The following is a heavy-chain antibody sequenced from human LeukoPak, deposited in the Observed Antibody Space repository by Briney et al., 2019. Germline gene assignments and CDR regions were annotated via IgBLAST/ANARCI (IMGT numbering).Heavy chain of an antibody. V-gene: IGHV4-59*01. CDR2: IYYSGSS. CDR3: AKDSDVYGIESPDALHI. Sequence: SETLSLTCKVSGVSMTPYYWSWIRQSPGRGLEWIGYIYYSGSSNYNPSLKGRVTMSLDTSENHVSLTLTSVTAEDTAVYYCAKDSDVYGIESPDALHIWGQGTMVTVSS. CDR1: GVSMTPYY. J-gene: IGHJ3*02. D-gene: IGHD2-8*01.